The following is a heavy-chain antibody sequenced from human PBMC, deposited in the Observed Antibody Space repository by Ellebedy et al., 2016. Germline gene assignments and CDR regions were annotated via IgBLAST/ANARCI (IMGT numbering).Heavy chain of an antibody. V-gene: IGHV3-23*01. J-gene: IGHJ4*02. CDR1: GLNFNTFF. Sequence: GGSLRLXXTASGLNFNTFFMTWVRLVPGGGLEWLSTISGDGETTFSADAVKGRFAISRDNSRNTVFLLMNNLRAEDTAVYYCYYGHYSGSWGQGTLVTVSS. CDR2: ISGDGETT. CDR3: YYGHYSGS. D-gene: IGHD4-17*01.